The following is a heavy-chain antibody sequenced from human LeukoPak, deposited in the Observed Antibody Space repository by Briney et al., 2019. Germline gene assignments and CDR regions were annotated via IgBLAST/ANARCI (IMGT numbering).Heavy chain of an antibody. D-gene: IGHD3-22*01. V-gene: IGHV3-23*01. Sequence: SWGSLRLSCEGSGVTFSNYPINWVRQVPGKGLEGVSLIIVSGDSTYYADSVKARFTISRDDSKSTLYLQMNTRRVEDTALYYCAIDHDSSGYQYGTRNDLWGQGTLVTVSS. CDR3: AIDHDSSGYQYGTRNDL. CDR1: GVTFSNYP. J-gene: IGHJ5*02. CDR2: IIVSGDST.